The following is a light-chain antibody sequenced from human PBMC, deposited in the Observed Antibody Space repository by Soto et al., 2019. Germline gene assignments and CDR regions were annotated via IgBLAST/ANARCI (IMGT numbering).Light chain of an antibody. CDR3: QTWSTDIRV. V-gene: IGLV4-69*01. Sequence: QSALTQPPSASASLGASVKLTCTLSSGHNSYATAWHQQQPEKGPRYLMKLNSDGSHSKGDGIPDRFSGSSSGAERYLTISSLQSEDEADYYCQTWSTDIRVFGGGTKLTVL. J-gene: IGLJ3*02. CDR1: SGHNSYA. CDR2: LNSDGSH.